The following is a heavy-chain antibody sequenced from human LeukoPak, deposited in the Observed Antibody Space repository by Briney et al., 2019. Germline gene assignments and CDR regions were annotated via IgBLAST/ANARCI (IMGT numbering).Heavy chain of an antibody. CDR2: INPNSGGT. V-gene: IGHV1-2*06. Sequence: GASVKVSCKASGYTFTGYYMHWVRQAPGQGLDWMGRINPNSGGTNYAQKFQGRVTMTRDTSISTAYMELSRLRSDDTAVYYCARDQRATYYYDSSGYYYDYWGQGTLVTVSS. D-gene: IGHD3-22*01. CDR1: GYTFTGYY. J-gene: IGHJ4*02. CDR3: ARDQRATYYYDSSGYYYDY.